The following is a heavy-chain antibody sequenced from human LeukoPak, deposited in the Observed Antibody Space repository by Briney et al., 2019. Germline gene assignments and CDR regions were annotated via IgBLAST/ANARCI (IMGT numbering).Heavy chain of an antibody. Sequence: PGRSLRLSCAASGFTFDDYAMHWVRRAPGKGLEWVSGISWNSGSIGYADFVKGRFTISRDNAKNSLYLQMNSLRAEDTALYYCAKGPQYYDSSGYYFDYWGQGTLVTVSS. D-gene: IGHD3-22*01. J-gene: IGHJ4*02. CDR3: AKGPQYYDSSGYYFDY. CDR2: ISWNSGSI. V-gene: IGHV3-9*01. CDR1: GFTFDDYA.